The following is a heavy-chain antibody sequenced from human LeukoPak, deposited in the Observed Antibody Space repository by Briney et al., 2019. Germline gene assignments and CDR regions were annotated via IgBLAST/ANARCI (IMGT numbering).Heavy chain of an antibody. J-gene: IGHJ4*02. Sequence: PGGSLRLSCAASGFTFSSYAMGWVRQAPGKGLEWVSAISDSGGSTYYADSVKGRFTISRDNSKNTLYLQMNSLRAEDTAVYYCAKGPGIAAAGTRDWGQGTLVTVSS. CDR2: ISDSGGST. CDR1: GFTFSSYA. V-gene: IGHV3-23*01. CDR3: AKGPGIAAAGTRD. D-gene: IGHD6-13*01.